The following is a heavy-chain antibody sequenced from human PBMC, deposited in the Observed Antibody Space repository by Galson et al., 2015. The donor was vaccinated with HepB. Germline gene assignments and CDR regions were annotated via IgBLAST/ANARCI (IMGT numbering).Heavy chain of an antibody. V-gene: IGHV3-30*18. CDR1: RFTFNSYG. CDR2: ISYDGTNK. J-gene: IGHJ6*02. Sequence: SLRLSCAASRFTFNSYGMHWVRQAPGKGLEWVAVISYDGTNKFYADSVKGRFTISRDNSKNTLYLQMDSLRGEDTAVYYCAKDLQSGYCSRGRCDLYYFGLDVWGQGTTVTVSS. D-gene: IGHD2-2*01. CDR3: AKDLQSGYCSRGRCDLYYFGLDV.